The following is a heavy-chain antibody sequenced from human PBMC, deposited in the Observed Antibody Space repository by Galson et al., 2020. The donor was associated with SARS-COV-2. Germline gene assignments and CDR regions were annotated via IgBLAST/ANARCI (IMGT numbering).Heavy chain of an antibody. J-gene: IGHJ4*02. CDR3: AREVLGITLVRGVIGGFDF. V-gene: IGHV4-38-2*02. CDR2: IYHNGST. Sequence: ASETLSLICTVSDWSISSAFSWGWIRQPPGKGLDWIGTIYHNGSTNYNPSLKSRLTISIDTSKNHFSLKLSSVTAADTAVYYCAREVLGITLVRGVIGGFDFWGQGNLVAVSS. D-gene: IGHD3-10*01. CDR1: DWSISSAFS.